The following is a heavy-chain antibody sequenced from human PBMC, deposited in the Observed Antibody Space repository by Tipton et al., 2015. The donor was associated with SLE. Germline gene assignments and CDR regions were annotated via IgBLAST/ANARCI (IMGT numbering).Heavy chain of an antibody. D-gene: IGHD5-12*01. Sequence: GSLRLSCAASGFTFSSYGMSWVRQAPGKGLEWVSAISGSGGSTYYADSVKGRFTISRDNSKNTLYLQMNSLRAEDTAVYYCAASGSGYDYLGYWGQGTLVTVSS. J-gene: IGHJ4*02. CDR2: ISGSGGST. V-gene: IGHV3-23*01. CDR3: AASGSGYDYLGY. CDR1: GFTFSSYG.